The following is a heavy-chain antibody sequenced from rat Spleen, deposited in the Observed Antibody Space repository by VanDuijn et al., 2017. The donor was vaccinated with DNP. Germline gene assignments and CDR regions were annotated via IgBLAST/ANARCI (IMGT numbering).Heavy chain of an antibody. CDR2: ITYDGGNA. CDR1: GFTFSDYG. CDR3: VRWNSGHFDY. J-gene: IGHJ2*01. V-gene: IGHV5-22*01. Sequence: EVQLVESGGGFVQPGRSMKLSCAASGFTFSDYGMAWVLQAPTKGLEWVASITYDGGNAYYRDSVKGRFTVSRDNAHSTLYLQMNTLRSEDMATYYCVRWNSGHFDYWGQGVMVTVSS. D-gene: IGHD4-3*01.